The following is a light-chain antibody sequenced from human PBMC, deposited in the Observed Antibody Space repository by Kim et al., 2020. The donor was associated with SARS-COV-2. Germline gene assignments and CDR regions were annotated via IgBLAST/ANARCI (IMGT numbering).Light chain of an antibody. J-gene: IGLJ1*01. V-gene: IGLV3-19*01. CDR1: MLNRYS. CDR3: NSRDSNGNHLLYV. CDR2: GNN. Sequence: GETFRLTYQGNMLNRYSDSSYQQQQGPATVLIIYGNNNRPSRLPNRIPCSSSGNTASFTITVAEAEDEADYYYNSRDSNGNHLLYVFGTGTKVTVL.